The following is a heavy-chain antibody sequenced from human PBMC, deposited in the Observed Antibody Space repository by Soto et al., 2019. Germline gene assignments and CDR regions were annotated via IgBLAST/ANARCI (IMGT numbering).Heavy chain of an antibody. Sequence: PGGSLRLSCAASRFTFSSYAMHWVRQAPGKGLEWVAVISYDGNNKYYADFVKGRFTISRDNSKNTLYLEMNSLKTEDTAVYYCARVPKVFCSGGSCYSRGPVGCDFWGQGPLVTVSS. V-gene: IGHV3-30*01. CDR3: ARVPKVFCSGGSCYSRGPVGCDF. D-gene: IGHD2-15*01. CDR1: RFTFSSYA. CDR2: ISYDGNNK. J-gene: IGHJ4*01.